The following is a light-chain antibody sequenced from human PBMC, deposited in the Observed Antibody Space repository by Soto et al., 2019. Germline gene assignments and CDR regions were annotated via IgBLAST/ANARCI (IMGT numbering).Light chain of an antibody. CDR3: SSMKK. CDR2: EVS. CDR1: SSDVGGYNY. J-gene: IGLJ2*01. V-gene: IGLV2-8*01. Sequence: QSVLAQPPSASGSPGQSVTISCTGTSSDVGGYNYVSWYQQHPGKAPKLMIYEVSKRPSGVPDRFSGSKSGNTASLTVSGLQAEDEADYYCSSMKKFGGGTKLTVL.